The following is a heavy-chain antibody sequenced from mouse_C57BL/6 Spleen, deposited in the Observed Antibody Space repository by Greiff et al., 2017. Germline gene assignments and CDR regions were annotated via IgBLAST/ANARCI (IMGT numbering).Heavy chain of an antibody. CDR3: AKTGTEGDYYAMDY. Sequence: QVQLQQSGPGLVQPSQSLSITCTVSGFSLTSYGVHWVRQSPGKGLEWLGVIWRGGSTDYNAAFMSRLSITKDNSKSQVFFKMNSLQADDTAIYYCAKTGTEGDYYAMDYWGQGTSVTVSS. J-gene: IGHJ4*01. V-gene: IGHV2-5*01. CDR2: IWRGGST. CDR1: GFSLTSYG. D-gene: IGHD4-1*01.